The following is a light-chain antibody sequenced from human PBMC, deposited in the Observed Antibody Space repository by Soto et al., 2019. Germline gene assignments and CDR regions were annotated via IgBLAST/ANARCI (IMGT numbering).Light chain of an antibody. V-gene: IGKV1-39*01. CDR3: QQSRKTPWT. CDR2: AAS. J-gene: IGKJ1*01. CDR1: QAISGY. Sequence: DIQMTQSPSSLSASVGDSVTITCRASQAISGYLNWYQMKPGKAPKLLIYAASTLRSGVPPRFSGSGSGTEFTLAISRLQPEDFAIYFCQQSRKTPWTFGQGTRVEIK.